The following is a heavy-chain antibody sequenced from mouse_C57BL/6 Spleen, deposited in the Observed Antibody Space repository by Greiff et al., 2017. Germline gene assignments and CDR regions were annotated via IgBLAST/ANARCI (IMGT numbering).Heavy chain of an antibody. V-gene: IGHV1-50*01. D-gene: IGHD2-3*01. CDR3: ARNGDGYSAWFAY. CDR1: GYTSTSYW. Sequence: VQLQQPGAELVKPGASVKLSCKASGYTSTSYWMQWVKQRPGQGLEWIGEIDPSDSYTNYNQKFKGKATLTVDTSSSTAYMQLSSLTSEDSAVYYCARNGDGYSAWFAYWGQGTLVTVSA. J-gene: IGHJ3*01. CDR2: IDPSDSYT.